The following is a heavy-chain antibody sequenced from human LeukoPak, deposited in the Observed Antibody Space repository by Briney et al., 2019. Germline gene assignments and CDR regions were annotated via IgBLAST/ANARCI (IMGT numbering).Heavy chain of an antibody. CDR3: AKARSAVKPYYYYGMDV. CDR2: ISGSGGST. Sequence: GGSLRLSCAASGFTFSSYAMSWVRQAPGKGLEWVSAISGSGGSTYYADSVKGRFTISRDNSKNTLYLQMNSLRAEDTAVYYCAKARSAVKPYYYYGMDVWGQGTTVTVSS. CDR1: GFTFSSYA. D-gene: IGHD6-19*01. V-gene: IGHV3-23*01. J-gene: IGHJ6*02.